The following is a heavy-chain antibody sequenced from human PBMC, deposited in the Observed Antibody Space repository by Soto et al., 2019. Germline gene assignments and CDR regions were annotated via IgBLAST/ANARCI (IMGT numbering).Heavy chain of an antibody. D-gene: IGHD3-10*01. CDR1: GGSISSYY. V-gene: IGHV4-59*01. J-gene: IGHJ4*02. Sequence: KASETLSLTCTVSGGSISSYYWSWIRQPPGKGLEWIGYIYYSGSTNYNPSLKSRVTISVDTSKNQFSLKLSSVTAADTAVYYCARDSRQRGYGSGRYFDYWGQGTLVTVSS. CDR2: IYYSGST. CDR3: ARDSRQRGYGSGRYFDY.